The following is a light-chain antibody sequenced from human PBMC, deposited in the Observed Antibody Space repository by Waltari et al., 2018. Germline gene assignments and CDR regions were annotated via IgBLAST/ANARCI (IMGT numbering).Light chain of an antibody. V-gene: IGLV2-8*01. CDR1: SSYVSAYKY. J-gene: IGLJ3*02. Sequence: SALTQPPPAAGAPGQSVSNSCPGTSSYVSAYKYVPWYQQHPGKAPRLMIYEVTKRPSGVPDRFSGSKSGNTASLTVSGLQTEDEADYYCCSYTDRSTMVFGAGTKLTVL. CDR3: CSYTDRSTMV. CDR2: EVT.